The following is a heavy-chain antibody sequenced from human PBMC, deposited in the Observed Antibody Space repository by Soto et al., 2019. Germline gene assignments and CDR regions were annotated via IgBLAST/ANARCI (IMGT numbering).Heavy chain of an antibody. D-gene: IGHD1-1*01. Sequence: HPGGSLRLSCSASGFTFSDYWMHWVRQAPGKGLVWVSRIDSDGTSTTYADSVKGRFTISRDNSKNTLYLQMNSLRAEDTAVYYCATRTTGRYFDYWGQGTLVTVSS. CDR2: IDSDGTST. CDR1: GFTFSDYW. CDR3: ATRTTGRYFDY. V-gene: IGHV3-74*01. J-gene: IGHJ4*02.